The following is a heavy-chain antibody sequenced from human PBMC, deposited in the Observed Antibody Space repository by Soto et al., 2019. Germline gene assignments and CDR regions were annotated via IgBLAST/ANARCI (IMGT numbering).Heavy chain of an antibody. CDR1: GGTFSSYA. D-gene: IGHD1-26*01. J-gene: IGHJ4*02. Sequence: ASVKVSCKASGGTFSSYAISWVRQAPGQGLEWMGGIIPIFGTANYAQKFQGRVTITADESTSTAYMVLSSLISEDPAVYFCARSVGVTTLSYLDYWGQGTLVTV. V-gene: IGHV1-69*13. CDR3: ARSVGVTTLSYLDY. CDR2: IIPIFGTA.